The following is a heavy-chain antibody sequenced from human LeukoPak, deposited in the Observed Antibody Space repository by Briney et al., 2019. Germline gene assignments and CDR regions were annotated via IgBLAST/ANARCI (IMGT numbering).Heavy chain of an antibody. CDR3: ARVQGYYYYIDV. V-gene: IGHV3-21*01. CDR1: GFTFNNYA. J-gene: IGHJ6*03. D-gene: IGHD3-10*01. CDR2: ISSSSSYT. Sequence: PGGSLRLSCAASGFTFNNYAMTWVRQAPGKGLEWVSSISSSSSYTYYTDSLKGRFTISRDNAKNSLFLQMNSLRAEDTAVYYCARVQGYYYYIDVWGKGTTVTVSS.